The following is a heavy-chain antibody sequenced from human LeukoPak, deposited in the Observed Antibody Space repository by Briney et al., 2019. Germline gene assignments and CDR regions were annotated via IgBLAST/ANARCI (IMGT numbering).Heavy chain of an antibody. J-gene: IGHJ5*02. V-gene: IGHV3-9*03. CDR2: ISRNGGHI. Sequence: QAGGSLRLSCAASGFTFDDYAMHWVRHAPGKGLEWVSGISRNGGHIAYADSVKGRFIISRDNARNSLYLQMNSLRAEDMALYYCAKGGIAVAGTWFDPWGQGTLVTVSS. CDR3: AKGGIAVAGTWFDP. D-gene: IGHD6-19*01. CDR1: GFTFDDYA.